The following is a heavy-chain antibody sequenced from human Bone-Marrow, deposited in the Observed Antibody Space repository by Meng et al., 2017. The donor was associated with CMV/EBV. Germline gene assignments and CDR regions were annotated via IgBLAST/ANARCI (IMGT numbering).Heavy chain of an antibody. V-gene: IGHV3-48*04. D-gene: IGHD2-21*01. J-gene: IGHJ2*01. CDR3: ARDRLRYFDL. CDR2: IVSSSSTL. Sequence: GESLKISCAASGFTFKSYSMNWVRQAPGKGLEWVSYIVSSSSTLYYADSVKGRFTISRDNAKNSLYLQMNSLRAEDTAVYYCARDRLRYFDLWGRGTLVTVSS. CDR1: GFTFKSYS.